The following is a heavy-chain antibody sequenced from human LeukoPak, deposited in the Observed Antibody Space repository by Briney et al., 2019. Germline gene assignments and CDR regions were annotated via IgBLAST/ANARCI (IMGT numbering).Heavy chain of an antibody. V-gene: IGHV3-23*01. CDR2: ISGSDGST. Sequence: GGSLRLSCAASGFTFSSYAMSWVRQAPGKGLEWVSSISGSDGSTFYADSVKGRFTISRDNSKNTLYLQMNSLRAEDTAVYYCARRTGITYYFDYWGQGTLVTVSS. CDR3: ARRTGITYYFDY. J-gene: IGHJ4*02. D-gene: IGHD3-16*01. CDR1: GFTFSSYA.